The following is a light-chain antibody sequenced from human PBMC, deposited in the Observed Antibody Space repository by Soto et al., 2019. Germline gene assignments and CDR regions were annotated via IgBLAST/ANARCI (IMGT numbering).Light chain of an antibody. Sequence: EVLITQSPATLSVSPGERVTLSCRSSQSVADNLAWFQQKPGQGPRLLIYGASTRATGIPARFSGSGSETDFTLTISRLRSEDSEVYHCQQYNNWPITFGQGTRLEIK. J-gene: IGKJ5*01. CDR3: QQYNNWPIT. CDR2: GAS. V-gene: IGKV3-15*01. CDR1: QSVADN.